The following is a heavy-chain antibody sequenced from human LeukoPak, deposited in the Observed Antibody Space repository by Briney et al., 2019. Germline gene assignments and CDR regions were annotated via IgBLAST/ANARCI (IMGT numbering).Heavy chain of an antibody. J-gene: IGHJ4*02. D-gene: IGHD4-17*01. Sequence: SETLSLTCTVSGGSISNYYWSRIRQPPGKGLEWIGYIYYTGTTNYNPSLKSRVTISVDTSKNQFSLKVSSVTAADTGVYYCASKSTDHGELRFDYWGQGTLVTVSS. CDR3: ASKSTDHGELRFDY. CDR1: GGSISNYY. CDR2: IYYTGTT. V-gene: IGHV4-59*01.